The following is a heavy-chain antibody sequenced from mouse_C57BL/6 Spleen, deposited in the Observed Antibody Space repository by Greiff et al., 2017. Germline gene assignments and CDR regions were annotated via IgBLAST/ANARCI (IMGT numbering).Heavy chain of an antibody. D-gene: IGHD1-1*01. J-gene: IGHJ1*03. V-gene: IGHV3-1*01. Sequence: EVQLQESGPGMVKPSQSLSLTCTVTGYSITSGYDWHWIRHFPGNKLEWMGYISYSGSTNYNPSLKSRISITHDTSKNHFFLKLNSVTTEDTATYYCARDGSSPHWYFDVWGTGTTVTVSS. CDR3: ARDGSSPHWYFDV. CDR1: GYSITSGYD. CDR2: ISYSGST.